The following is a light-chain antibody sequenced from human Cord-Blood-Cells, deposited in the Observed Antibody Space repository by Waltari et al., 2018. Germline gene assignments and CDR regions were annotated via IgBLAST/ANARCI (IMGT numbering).Light chain of an antibody. CDR2: AAS. CDR1: QSISSY. V-gene: IGKV1-9*01. Sequence: DIQLTQSPSFLSASVGDRVTITCRASQSISSYLAWYQQKPGKAPKLLSYAASTLQSGVPSRFSGSGSGTEFTLTISSLQPEDFATYYCQQLNSYPLTFGGGTKVEIK. CDR3: QQLNSYPLT. J-gene: IGKJ4*02.